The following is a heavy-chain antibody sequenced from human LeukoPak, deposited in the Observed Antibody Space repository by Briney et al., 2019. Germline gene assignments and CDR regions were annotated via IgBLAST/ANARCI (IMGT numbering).Heavy chain of an antibody. Sequence: GGSLRLSCAASGFTFSSYAMSWVRQAPGKGLEWVSAISGSGGSTYYAASVKGRFTISRDNSKNTLYLQMNSLRADDTAVYYCAKAWGSGWYLDYWGQGTLVTVSS. V-gene: IGHV3-23*01. CDR1: GFTFSSYA. D-gene: IGHD6-19*01. CDR2: ISGSGGST. J-gene: IGHJ4*02. CDR3: AKAWGSGWYLDY.